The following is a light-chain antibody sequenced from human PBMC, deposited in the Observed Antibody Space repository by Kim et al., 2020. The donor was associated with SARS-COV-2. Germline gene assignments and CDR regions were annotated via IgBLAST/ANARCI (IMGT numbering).Light chain of an antibody. J-gene: IGLJ7*01. V-gene: IGLV1-51*01. CDR2: DNN. Sequence: GQKVTISCAGSSSNIGNNYVSWYQQHPGTAPKLLIYDNNKRPSGIPDRFYGSKSGTSATLGITGLQTGDEADYYCGTWDSSLSAAVFGGGTQLTVL. CDR1: SSNIGNNY. CDR3: GTWDSSLSAAV.